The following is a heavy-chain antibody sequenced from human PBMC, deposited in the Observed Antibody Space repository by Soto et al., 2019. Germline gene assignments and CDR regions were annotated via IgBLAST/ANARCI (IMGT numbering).Heavy chain of an antibody. V-gene: IGHV1-69*06. CDR3: ARLSPYDSSGYFSERYFDL. D-gene: IGHD3-22*01. CDR2: IIPIFGTA. Sequence: GXSVKVSCKASGGTFSSYAISWVRQAPGQGLEWMGGIIPIFGTANYAQRFQGRVTITADKSTSTAYMELSSLRSEDTAVYYCARLSPYDSSGYFSERYFDLWGRGTLVTVSS. J-gene: IGHJ2*01. CDR1: GGTFSSYA.